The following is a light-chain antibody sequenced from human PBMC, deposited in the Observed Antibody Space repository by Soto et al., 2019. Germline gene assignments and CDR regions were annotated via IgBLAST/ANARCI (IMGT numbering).Light chain of an antibody. V-gene: IGLV2-8*01. CDR2: EVS. CDR3: SSYAGRTGGV. Sequence: QSALTQPPSASGSPGQSVTISCTGTSSDVGGYNYVSWYQQHPGKAPKLMIYEVSKRPSGVPDRFSGSKSGNTASLTVSGLQAEDEADYYCSSYAGRTGGVFGPGTKVTVL. J-gene: IGLJ1*01. CDR1: SSDVGGYNY.